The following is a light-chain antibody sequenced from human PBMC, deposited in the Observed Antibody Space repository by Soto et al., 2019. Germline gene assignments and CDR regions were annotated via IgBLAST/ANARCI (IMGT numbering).Light chain of an antibody. CDR1: QSVNSIY. J-gene: IGKJ1*01. V-gene: IGKV3-20*01. Sequence: EIVLSQSPGTLSLSPGERATLSCRASQSVNSIYLAWYQQKPGQAPRLLIYGASSRATGIPDRFSGSGSGTDFTLTISRLEPEDFALYYCQQYGGSPRTFAQGTKVAIK. CDR3: QQYGGSPRT. CDR2: GAS.